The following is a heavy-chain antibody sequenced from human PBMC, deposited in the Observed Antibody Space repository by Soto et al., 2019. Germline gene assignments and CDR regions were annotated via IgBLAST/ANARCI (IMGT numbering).Heavy chain of an antibody. V-gene: IGHV1-18*01. CDR2: ISAHNGNT. CDR3: ARGRYGDY. Sequence: QVHLVQSGAEVKKPGASVKVSCQGSGYAFTTYGLTWVRQAPGQGLEWMGWISAHNGNTNYAQKLQGRVTVTRDTSTITAYMELRSLIYDDTAVYYCARGRYGDYWGQGALVTVSS. J-gene: IGHJ4*02. CDR1: GYAFTTYG. D-gene: IGHD1-1*01.